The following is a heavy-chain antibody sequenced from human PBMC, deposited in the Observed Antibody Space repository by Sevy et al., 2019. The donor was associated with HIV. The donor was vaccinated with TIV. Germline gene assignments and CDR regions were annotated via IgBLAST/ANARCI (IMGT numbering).Heavy chain of an antibody. CDR1: GYIFTDYY. V-gene: IGHV1-2*02. Sequence: ASVKVSCKASGYIFTDYYIHWVRQAPGQGLEWMAWINSDSGVINYAQRFQGEVTVTRDPSLSTAYLELTNLKSNDTAIYYCARLTTQPTSDLYGLDVWGQGTTVTVSS. J-gene: IGHJ6*02. CDR2: INSDSGVI. CDR3: ARLTTQPTSDLYGLDV. D-gene: IGHD4-17*01.